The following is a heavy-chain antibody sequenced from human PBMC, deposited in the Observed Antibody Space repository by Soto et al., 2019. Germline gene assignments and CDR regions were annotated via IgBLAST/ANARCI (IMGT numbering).Heavy chain of an antibody. D-gene: IGHD6-19*01. V-gene: IGHV5-51*01. CDR3: ARQTSGWFAMDV. CDR1: GYSFTNYW. J-gene: IGHJ6*02. Sequence: PGESLKISCKGSGYSFTNYWIGWVRQMPGKGLEWLGIIYPGDSDARYSPSFQGQVSISVDMSINTAYLRWSSLKASGTAIYYCARQTSGWFAMDVWGQGTTVTVSS. CDR2: IYPGDSDA.